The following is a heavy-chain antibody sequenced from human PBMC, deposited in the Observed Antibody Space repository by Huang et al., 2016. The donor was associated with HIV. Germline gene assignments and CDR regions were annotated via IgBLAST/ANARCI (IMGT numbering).Heavy chain of an antibody. CDR3: AKGGSAAAVLDF. CDR1: GFTFSSYG. V-gene: IGHV3-30*18. D-gene: IGHD6-13*01. CDR2: ISYDAKTK. Sequence: QVQLVESGGGVVQPGRSLRISCAASGFTFSSYGMHWVRQAPGKGLEWVAVISYDAKTKYYADCVKGRFSISRDNSKTTVDLQLNSLRVEDTAVYYCAKGGSAAAVLDFWGQGTLVTVSS. J-gene: IGHJ4*02.